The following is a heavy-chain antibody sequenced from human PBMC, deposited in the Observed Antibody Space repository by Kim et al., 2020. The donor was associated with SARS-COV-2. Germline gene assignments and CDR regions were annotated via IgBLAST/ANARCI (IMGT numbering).Heavy chain of an antibody. CDR3: ARIGGKVVIWYFDA. CDR2: MNDSGST. CDR1: GGTFSGNY. V-gene: IGHV4-34*04. Sequence: SETLSLTCAVYGGTFSGNYWSWIRQPPGKGLEWIGEMNDSGSTNNNPSLKTRATISVDTSKNQFSLNLKSVTAADTATYYCARIGGKVVIWYFDAWSRGTLVTFSS. D-gene: IGHD2-21*01. J-gene: IGHJ2*01.